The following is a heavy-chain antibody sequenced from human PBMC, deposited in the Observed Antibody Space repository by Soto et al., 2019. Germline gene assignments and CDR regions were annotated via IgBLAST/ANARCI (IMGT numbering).Heavy chain of an antibody. CDR3: SRMATFGSLNWFDP. J-gene: IGHJ5*02. V-gene: IGHV1-8*02. CDR2: MNPGSGDT. Sequence: ASVKVSCKASGYTFTSYGISWVRQAPGQGLEWMGWMNPGSGDTGYAQKFQGRVTMTRDISIATAYVELSSLRSDDTAIYYWSRMATFGSLNWFDPWGQGTLVTVSS. D-gene: IGHD3-16*01. CDR1: GYTFTSYG.